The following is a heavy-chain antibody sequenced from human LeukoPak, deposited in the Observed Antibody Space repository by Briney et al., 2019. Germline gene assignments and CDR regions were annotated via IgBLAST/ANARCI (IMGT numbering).Heavy chain of an antibody. V-gene: IGHV1-69*04. CDR1: GGTFSGYA. Sequence: SVKVSCKASGGTFSGYAISWVRQAPGQGLEWMGRIIPILGIANYAQKFQGRVTITADKSTSTAYMELSSLRSEDTAVYYCARGSYGDYEEYYFDYWGQGTLVTVSS. J-gene: IGHJ4*02. CDR3: ARGSYGDYEEYYFDY. D-gene: IGHD4-17*01. CDR2: IIPILGIA.